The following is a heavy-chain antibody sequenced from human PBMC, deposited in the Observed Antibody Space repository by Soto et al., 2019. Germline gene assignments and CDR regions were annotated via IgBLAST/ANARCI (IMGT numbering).Heavy chain of an antibody. CDR1: GFTFSSYW. CDR3: ARDQIAHPRAEGGGGDCLDY. J-gene: IGHJ4*02. CDR2: INSDGSST. Sequence: GGSLRLSCAASGFTFSSYWMHWVRQAPGKGLVWVSRINSDGSSTSYADSVKGRFTISRDNAKNTLYLQMNSLRAEDTAVYYCARDQIAHPRAEGGGGDCLDYWCQGTLVTVSS. V-gene: IGHV3-74*01. D-gene: IGHD2-21*02.